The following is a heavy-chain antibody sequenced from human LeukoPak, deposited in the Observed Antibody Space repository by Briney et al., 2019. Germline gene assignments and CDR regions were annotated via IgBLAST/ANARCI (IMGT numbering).Heavy chain of an antibody. V-gene: IGHV1-18*01. CDR2: ISAYNGNT. Sequence: ASVKVSCTASGYTFTSYGISWVRQAPGQGSEWMGWISAYNGNTNYAQKLQGRVTMTTDTSTSTAYMELRSLRSDDTAVYYCARGGIAALTARGTITDDYFGYWGQGTLVTVSS. CDR3: ARGGIAALTARGTITDDYFGY. CDR1: GYTFTSYG. D-gene: IGHD6-6*01. J-gene: IGHJ4*02.